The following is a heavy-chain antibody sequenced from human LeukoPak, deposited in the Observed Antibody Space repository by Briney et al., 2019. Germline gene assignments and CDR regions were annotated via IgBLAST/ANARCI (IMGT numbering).Heavy chain of an antibody. J-gene: IGHJ4*02. V-gene: IGHV4-39*01. D-gene: IGHD2-15*01. CDR3: ASSPGYCSGGSCSGDDY. Sequence: PSETLSLTCTVSGASISSYYWGWIRQPPGKGLEWIGSIYYSGSTYYNPSLKSRVTISVDTSKNQFSLKLSSVTAADTAVYYCASSPGYCSGGSCSGDDYWGQGTLVTVSS. CDR2: IYYSGST. CDR1: GASISSYY.